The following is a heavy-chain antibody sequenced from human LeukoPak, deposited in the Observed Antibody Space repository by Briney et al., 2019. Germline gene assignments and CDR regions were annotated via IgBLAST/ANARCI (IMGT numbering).Heavy chain of an antibody. D-gene: IGHD4-23*01. J-gene: IGHJ4*02. Sequence: GGSLRLSCAASGFTFSSYAMHWVRQAPGKGLEWVAVISYDGSNKYYADSVKGRFTISRDNSKNTLYLQMNSLRAEDTAVYYCAKRPITVVTPYYFDYWGQGTLVTVSS. CDR2: ISYDGSNK. CDR3: AKRPITVVTPYYFDY. V-gene: IGHV3-30-3*02. CDR1: GFTFSSYA.